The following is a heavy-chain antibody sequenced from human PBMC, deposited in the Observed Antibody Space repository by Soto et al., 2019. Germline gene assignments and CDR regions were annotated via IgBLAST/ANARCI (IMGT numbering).Heavy chain of an antibody. CDR2: ISYDGSNK. Sequence: SGGGVVQPERSLRLSCAASGFSFSSYGTHWVRQAPGKGLEWVAVISYDGSNKYYADSVKGRFTISRDNSKNTLYLQMNSLRAEDTAVYYCARSPYSVSYLAYFDYWGQGTLVTVSS. D-gene: IGHD1-26*01. CDR1: GFSFSSYG. V-gene: IGHV3-30*03. CDR3: ARSPYSVSYLAYFDY. J-gene: IGHJ4*02.